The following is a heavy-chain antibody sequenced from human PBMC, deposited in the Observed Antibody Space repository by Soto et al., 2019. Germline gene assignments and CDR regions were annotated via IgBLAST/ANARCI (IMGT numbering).Heavy chain of an antibody. CDR3: ARRRTRYYMDF. Sequence: SETLSLTCTVSGGSISSYYWSWIRQPPGKGLEWIGYIYYSGSTNYNPSLKSRVTISVDTSKNQFSLKLSSVTAADTAVYYCARRRTRYYMDFWGKGTTVTVSS. CDR2: IYYSGST. J-gene: IGHJ6*03. CDR1: GGSISSYY. V-gene: IGHV4-59*08.